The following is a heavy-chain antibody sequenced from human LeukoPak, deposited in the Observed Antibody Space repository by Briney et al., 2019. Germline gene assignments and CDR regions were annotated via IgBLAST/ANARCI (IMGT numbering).Heavy chain of an antibody. CDR1: GFIFRDYH. CDR2: INSNSGYI. Sequence: PGGSLRLSCAASGFIFRDYHIHWVRQAPGKGLEWVSAINSNSGYIYYADSVKGRFTISRDNARNSLYLQMYTLRVEGTAVYYCARGPWDYYDSSNYRTFDYWGQGTLVTVSS. D-gene: IGHD3-22*01. J-gene: IGHJ4*02. V-gene: IGHV3-21*01. CDR3: ARGPWDYYDSSNYRTFDY.